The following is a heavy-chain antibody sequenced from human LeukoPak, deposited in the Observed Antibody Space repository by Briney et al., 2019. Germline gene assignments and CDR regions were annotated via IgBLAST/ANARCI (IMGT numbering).Heavy chain of an antibody. D-gene: IGHD3-10*01. CDR1: GYTFTNYD. CDR2: MHPSNGDT. CDR3: ARRVRGVVIFSRAQGSFDL. Sequence: GASVKVSCKASGYTFTNYDIKWVRQATGQGLEWMGWMHPSNGDTGYAQKFQGRVTMTRNTSTTTAYMELSSLRSDDTAVYYCARRVRGVVIFSRAQGSFDLWGQGTLVTVSS. J-gene: IGHJ3*01. V-gene: IGHV1-8*01.